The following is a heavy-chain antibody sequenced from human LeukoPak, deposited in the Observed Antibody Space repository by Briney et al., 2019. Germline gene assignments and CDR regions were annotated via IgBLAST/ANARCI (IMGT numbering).Heavy chain of an antibody. CDR1: VGSFSGYY. D-gene: IGHD1-1*01. J-gene: IGHJ4*02. CDR3: ARSHWRDY. V-gene: IGHV4-34*01. Sequence: PSETLSLTCAVYVGSFSGYYWSWIRQPPGKGLEWIGEINHSGSTNYNPSLKSRVTISVDTSKNQFSLKLSSVTAADTAVYYRARSHWRDYWGQGTLVTVSS. CDR2: INHSGST.